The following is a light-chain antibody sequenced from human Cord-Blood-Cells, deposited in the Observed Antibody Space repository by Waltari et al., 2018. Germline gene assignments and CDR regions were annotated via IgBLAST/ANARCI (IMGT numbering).Light chain of an antibody. Sequence: DIQMTQSPSSLSASVGDRVTITCRASQSISSYLNWYQQKPGKVPKLLIYAASSLQSGVPSRFSGSGSGTDFTLTISSLQPEDFATYYCQQSYSTPYTF. CDR1: QSISSY. CDR3: QQSYSTPYT. V-gene: IGKV1-39*01. J-gene: IGKJ2*01. CDR2: AAS.